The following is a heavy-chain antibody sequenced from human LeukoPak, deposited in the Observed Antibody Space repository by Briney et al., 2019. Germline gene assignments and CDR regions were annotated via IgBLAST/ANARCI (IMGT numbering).Heavy chain of an antibody. CDR3: ARATRGMVYAYNAFDI. V-gene: IGHV3-48*01. CDR2: ISSSSSTI. J-gene: IGHJ3*02. CDR1: GFTFSSYS. Sequence: GGSLRLSCAASGFTFSSYSMNWVRQAPGKGLEWVSYISSSSSTIYYADSVKRRFTISRDNAKNSLYLQMNSLRAEDTAVYYCARATRGMVYAYNAFDIWGQGTMVTVSS. D-gene: IGHD2-8*01.